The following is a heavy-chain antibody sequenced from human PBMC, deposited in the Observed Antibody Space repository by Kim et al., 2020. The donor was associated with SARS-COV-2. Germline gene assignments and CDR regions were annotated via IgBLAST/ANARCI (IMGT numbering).Heavy chain of an antibody. D-gene: IGHD6-13*01. Sequence: GGSLRLSCAASGFTLSSYAMSWVRQAPGKGLEWVSAISGSGGSTYYADAVKGRFTISRDNSKNTLYLQMNSLRAEDTAVYYCAKEGYSSSWYENYYYYYGMDVWGQGTTVTVSS. CDR3: AKEGYSSSWYENYYYYYGMDV. V-gene: IGHV3-23*01. CDR1: GFTLSSYA. CDR2: ISGSGGST. J-gene: IGHJ6*02.